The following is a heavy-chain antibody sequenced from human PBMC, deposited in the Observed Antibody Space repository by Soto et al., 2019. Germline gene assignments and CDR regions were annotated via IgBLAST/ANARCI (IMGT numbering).Heavy chain of an antibody. CDR3: ARQPRDLYCSSTSCRPFDY. V-gene: IGHV5-51*01. D-gene: IGHD2-2*01. J-gene: IGHJ4*02. CDR2: IYPGASGT. CDR1: EYSSTSYG. Sequence: PGESMKVSSRGGEYSSTSYGMGWVSKKPGKGLEWMGIIYPGASGTRYSPSFQGQVTISADKSISTAYLQWSSLKAPDTAMYYCARQPRDLYCSSTSCRPFDYWGQGTLVTVSS.